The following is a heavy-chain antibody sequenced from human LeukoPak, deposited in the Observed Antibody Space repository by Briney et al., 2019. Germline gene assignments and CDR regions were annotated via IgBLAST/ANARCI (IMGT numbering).Heavy chain of an antibody. V-gene: IGHV3-64D*06. CDR3: VKDRHCSSTSCYAPFDY. J-gene: IGHJ4*02. CDR2: ISSNGGST. Sequence: GGSLRLSCSASGFTFSSYAMHWVRQAPGKGLEYVSAISSNGGSTYYADSVKGRLTISRDNSKNTLYLQMSSLRAEDTAVYYCVKDRHCSSTSCYAPFDYWGQGTLVTVSS. D-gene: IGHD2-2*01. CDR1: GFTFSSYA.